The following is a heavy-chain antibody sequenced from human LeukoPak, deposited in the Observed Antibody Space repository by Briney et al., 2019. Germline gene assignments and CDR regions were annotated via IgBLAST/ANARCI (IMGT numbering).Heavy chain of an antibody. CDR3: ARLGPEVYRGNRVFDY. D-gene: IGHD4-23*01. V-gene: IGHV4-59*08. CDR1: GGSISSYY. J-gene: IGHJ4*02. Sequence: PSETLSLTCTVSGGSISSYYWSWIRQPPGKGLEWIGYIYYSGSTNYNPSLKSRVTISVDTSKNQFSLKLSSVTAADTAVYYCARLGPEVYRGNRVFDYWGQGTLVTVSS. CDR2: IYYSGST.